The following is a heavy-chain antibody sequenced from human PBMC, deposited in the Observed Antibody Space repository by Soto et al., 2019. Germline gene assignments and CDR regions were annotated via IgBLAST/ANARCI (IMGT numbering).Heavy chain of an antibody. V-gene: IGHV4-34*01. Sequence: QVQLQQWGAGLLKPSETLSLTCAVYGGSFSGYYWSWIRQPPGKGLEWIGEINHSGSTNYNPSLKSRLTISVDTSKNQFSLKLSSVTAADTAVYYCARGRGLLWFGELRGRDYWGQGTLVTVSS. CDR3: ARGRGLLWFGELRGRDY. CDR2: INHSGST. CDR1: GGSFSGYY. D-gene: IGHD3-10*01. J-gene: IGHJ4*02.